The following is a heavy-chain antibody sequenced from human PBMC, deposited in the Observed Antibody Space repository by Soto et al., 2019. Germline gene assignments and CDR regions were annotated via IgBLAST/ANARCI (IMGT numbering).Heavy chain of an antibody. CDR2: ISYDGSNK. Sequence: LRLSCAASGFTFSSYAMHWVRQAPGKGLEWVAVISYDGSNKYYADSVKGRFTISRDNSKNTLYLQMNSLRAEDTAVYYCAREGIAAPYYYYYGMDVWGQGTTVTVSS. CDR3: AREGIAAPYYYYYGMDV. J-gene: IGHJ6*02. D-gene: IGHD6-13*01. V-gene: IGHV3-30-3*01. CDR1: GFTFSSYA.